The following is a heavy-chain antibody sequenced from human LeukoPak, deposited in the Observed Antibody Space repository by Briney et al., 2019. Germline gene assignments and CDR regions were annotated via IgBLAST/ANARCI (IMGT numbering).Heavy chain of an antibody. D-gene: IGHD3-10*01. CDR1: GGSISSGGYY. CDR3: ARRHLVRGFYGMDV. V-gene: IGHV4-31*03. CDR2: IYYSGSA. Sequence: PSQTLSLTCTVSGGSISSGGYYWSWIRQHPGKGLEWIGYIYYSGSANYNPSLKSRVTISVDTSKNQFSLKLSSVTAADTAVYYCARRHLVRGFYGMDVWGQGTTVTVSS. J-gene: IGHJ6*02.